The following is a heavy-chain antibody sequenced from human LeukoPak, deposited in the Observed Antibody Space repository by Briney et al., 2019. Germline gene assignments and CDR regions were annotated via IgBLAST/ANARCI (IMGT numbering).Heavy chain of an antibody. CDR3: ARLTGQKRPVRSAFDI. Sequence: SETLSLTCAVYGGSFSGYYWSWIRQPPGKGLEWIGEINHSGSTNYNPSLKSRVTISVDTSKNQFSLKLSSVTAADTAVYYCARLTGQKRPVRSAFDIWGQGTMVTVSS. CDR1: GGSFSGYY. J-gene: IGHJ3*02. D-gene: IGHD3-16*02. V-gene: IGHV4-34*01. CDR2: INHSGST.